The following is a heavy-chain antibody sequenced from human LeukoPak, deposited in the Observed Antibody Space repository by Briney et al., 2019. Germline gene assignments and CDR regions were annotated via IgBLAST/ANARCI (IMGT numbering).Heavy chain of an antibody. V-gene: IGHV3-30*04. J-gene: IGHJ4*02. Sequence: GGSLRLSCAASGFTFSSYAMHWVRQAPGKGLEWVAVISYDGNNKYYADSVKGRFTISRDNSKNTLYLQMNSLRAEDTAVYYCARDSLRYFDWLFTPPDYWGQGTLVTVSS. CDR1: GFTFSSYA. CDR3: ARDSLRYFDWLFTPPDY. D-gene: IGHD3-9*01. CDR2: ISYDGNNK.